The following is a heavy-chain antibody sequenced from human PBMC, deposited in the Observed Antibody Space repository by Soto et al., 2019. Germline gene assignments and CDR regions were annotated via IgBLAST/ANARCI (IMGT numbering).Heavy chain of an antibody. CDR2: ISYDGSNK. V-gene: IGHV3-30*18. CDR3: AKGDSSGYGMDV. Sequence: QVQLVESGGGVVQPGRSLRLSCAASGFTFSSYGMHWVRQAPGKGLEWVAVISYDGSNKYYADSVKGRFTISRDNSKNTLYLQMNSLRAEDTAVYHCAKGDSSGYGMDVWGQGTTVTVSS. D-gene: IGHD3-22*01. J-gene: IGHJ6*02. CDR1: GFTFSSYG.